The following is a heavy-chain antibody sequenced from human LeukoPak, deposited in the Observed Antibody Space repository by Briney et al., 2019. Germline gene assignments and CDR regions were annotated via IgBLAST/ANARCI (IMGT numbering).Heavy chain of an antibody. CDR1: GYTFTSYG. J-gene: IGHJ5*02. D-gene: IGHD2-2*01. V-gene: IGHV1-18*01. CDR3: ARAPKGYCSSTSCYTEHENWFDP. Sequence: ASVKVSCKASGYTFTSYGISWVRQAPGQGLEWMGWISAYNGNTNYAQKLQGRVTMTTDTSTSTAYMELRSLRSDDTAVYYCARAPKGYCSSTSCYTEHENWFDPWGQGTLVTVSS. CDR2: ISAYNGNT.